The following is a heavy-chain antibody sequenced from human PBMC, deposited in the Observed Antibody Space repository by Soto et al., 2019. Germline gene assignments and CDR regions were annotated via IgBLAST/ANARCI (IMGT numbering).Heavy chain of an antibody. J-gene: IGHJ6*02. D-gene: IGHD4-17*01. V-gene: IGHV1-69*13. Sequence: GASVKVSCKASGGTFSSYAISWVRQAPGQGLEWMGGIIPIFGTANYAQKFQGRVTITADESTSTAYMELSSLRSEDTAVYYCATTVTTWTDYYYYGMDVWGQGTTVTVSS. CDR2: IIPIFGTA. CDR1: GGTFSSYA. CDR3: ATTVTTWTDYYYYGMDV.